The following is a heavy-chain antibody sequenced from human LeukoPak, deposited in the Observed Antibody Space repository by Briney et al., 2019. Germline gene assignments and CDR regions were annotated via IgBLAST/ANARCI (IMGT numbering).Heavy chain of an antibody. Sequence: GGSLRLSCAASGFTFSSYEMNWVRQAPGKGLEWVSYISSSGSTIYYADSVKGRFTISRDNAKNSLYLQMNSLRAEDTAVYYCARGLMDWYFDLWGRGTLVTVSS. CDR1: GFTFSSYE. D-gene: IGHD2-8*01. J-gene: IGHJ2*01. V-gene: IGHV3-48*03. CDR3: ARGLMDWYFDL. CDR2: ISSSGSTI.